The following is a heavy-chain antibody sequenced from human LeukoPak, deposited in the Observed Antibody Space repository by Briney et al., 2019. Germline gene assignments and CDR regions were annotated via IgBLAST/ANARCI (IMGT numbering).Heavy chain of an antibody. CDR2: IYSGGGT. D-gene: IGHD1-26*01. Sequence: PAGSLRLSCAASGFTLSNNYMSWVRQAPGKGLEWVSVIYSGGGTKHADSVKGRYTISRDNSKNTLYLQKNSLRAEDTAIYYCARDIVWGQGPLVTVSS. CDR1: GFTLSNNY. CDR3: ARDIV. J-gene: IGHJ4*02. V-gene: IGHV3-53*01.